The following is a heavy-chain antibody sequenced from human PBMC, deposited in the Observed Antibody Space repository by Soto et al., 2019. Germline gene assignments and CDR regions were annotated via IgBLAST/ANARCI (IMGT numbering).Heavy chain of an antibody. Sequence: SETLSLTCTVSGYSINSGYYWGWVRQSPGKGLEWIGTIYHSGTTFYNPSLKSRVTISVDTSKNQFSLRMSSVTAADTAVYFCGRVVEGATRHTDFDSWGQGTLVTVSS. CDR3: GRVVEGATRHTDFDS. D-gene: IGHD2-21*01. V-gene: IGHV4-38-2*02. CDR2: IYHSGTT. J-gene: IGHJ5*01. CDR1: GYSINSGYY.